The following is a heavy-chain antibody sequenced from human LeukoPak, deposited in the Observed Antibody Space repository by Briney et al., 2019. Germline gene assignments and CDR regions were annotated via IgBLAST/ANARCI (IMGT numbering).Heavy chain of an antibody. CDR3: ASGVAVDPDTFDI. Sequence: ASETLSLTCTVSNGSFSNHFWSWIRQPPGKGLEWIGYISYSGSAHYDPSLKSRVTISVDTSKHQFSLKLSSVTAADTAVYYCASGVAVDPDTFDIWGLGTLVTVSS. V-gene: IGHV4-59*08. CDR1: NGSFSNHF. CDR2: ISYSGSA. D-gene: IGHD6-19*01. J-gene: IGHJ3*02.